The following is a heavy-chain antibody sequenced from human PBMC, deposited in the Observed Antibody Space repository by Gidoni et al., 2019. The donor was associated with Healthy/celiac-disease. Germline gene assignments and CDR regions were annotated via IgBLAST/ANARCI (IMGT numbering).Heavy chain of an antibody. V-gene: IGHV3-33*01. D-gene: IGHD6-19*01. CDR2: IWYDGSNK. Sequence: QVQLVESGGGVVQPGRSLRLSCAASGFTFSSYGMHWVRQAPGKGLEWVAVIWYDGSNKYYADSVKGRFTISRDNSKNTLYLQMNSLRAEDTAVYYCARGYSSGWPFDYWGQGTLVTVSS. J-gene: IGHJ4*02. CDR1: GFTFSSYG. CDR3: ARGYSSGWPFDY.